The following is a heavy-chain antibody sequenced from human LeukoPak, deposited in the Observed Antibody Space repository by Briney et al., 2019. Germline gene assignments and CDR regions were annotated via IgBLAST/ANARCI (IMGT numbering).Heavy chain of an antibody. Sequence: SETLSFTCAVYGGSFSGYYWSWIRQPPGKGLEWIGEINHSGSTNYNPSLKSRVTISVDTSKNQFSLKLSSVTAADTAVYYCARGPYDSSGYYEIEGTNFDYWGQGTLVTVSS. J-gene: IGHJ4*02. D-gene: IGHD3-22*01. CDR2: INHSGST. CDR1: GGSFSGYY. V-gene: IGHV4-34*01. CDR3: ARGPYDSSGYYEIEGTNFDY.